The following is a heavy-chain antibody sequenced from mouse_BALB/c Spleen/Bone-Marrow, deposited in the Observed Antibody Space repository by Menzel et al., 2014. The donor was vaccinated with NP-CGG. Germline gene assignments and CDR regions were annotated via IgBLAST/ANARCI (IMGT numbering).Heavy chain of an antibody. D-gene: IGHD4-1*01. J-gene: IGHJ3*01. V-gene: IGHV1-82*01. CDR1: GYAFSSSW. CDR3: ERGRDWDAWFAY. Sequence: VQLQQSGPELVKPGASVKISCKASGYAFSSSWMNWVKQRPGQGLEWIGRIYPGDGDTNYNGKFKGKATLTADKSSSTAYMQLSSLTSVDSAVYFCERGRDWDAWFAYWGQGTLVTVSA. CDR2: IYPGDGDT.